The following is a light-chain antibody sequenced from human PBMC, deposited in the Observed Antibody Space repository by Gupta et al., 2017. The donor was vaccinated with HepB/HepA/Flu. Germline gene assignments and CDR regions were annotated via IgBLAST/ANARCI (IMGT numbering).Light chain of an antibody. CDR2: RNN. CDR3: ATWDDSMSGYV. CDR1: SANIGSNY. J-gene: IGLJ1*01. Sequence: QSVLTQPPSASGTPGQRVTISCSGSSANIGSNYVYWYQQFPATAPKLLIYRNNQRPSGVPDRFSGSKSGTSASLAISGLRSDDEADYYCATWDDSMSGYVFGNGTNVTVL. V-gene: IGLV1-47*01.